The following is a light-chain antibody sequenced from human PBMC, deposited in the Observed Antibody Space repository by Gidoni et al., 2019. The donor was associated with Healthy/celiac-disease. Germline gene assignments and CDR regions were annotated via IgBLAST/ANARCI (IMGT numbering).Light chain of an antibody. Sequence: SYELTQPPSVSVSPGQTASITCSGDKLGDKYACWYQQKPGQSPVLVIYQDSKRPSGIPERFSGSNSGNTATQTISGTQAMDEADYYCQAWDSSTAYVFGGGTKLTVL. CDR1: KLGDKY. J-gene: IGLJ2*01. V-gene: IGLV3-1*01. CDR3: QAWDSSTAYV. CDR2: QDS.